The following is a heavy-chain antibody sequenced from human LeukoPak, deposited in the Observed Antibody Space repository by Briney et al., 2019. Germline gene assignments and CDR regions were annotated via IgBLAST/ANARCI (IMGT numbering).Heavy chain of an antibody. CDR2: ISYDGSNK. J-gene: IGHJ3*02. CDR3: ARDRAPSIPDAFDI. Sequence: GGSLRLSCAASGFTFSSYAVHWVRQAPGKGLEWVAVISYDGSNKYYADSVKGRFTISRDNSKNTLYLQMNSLRAEDTAVYYCARDRAPSIPDAFDIWGQGTMVTVSS. CDR1: GFTFSSYA. V-gene: IGHV3-30*04. D-gene: IGHD3-3*02.